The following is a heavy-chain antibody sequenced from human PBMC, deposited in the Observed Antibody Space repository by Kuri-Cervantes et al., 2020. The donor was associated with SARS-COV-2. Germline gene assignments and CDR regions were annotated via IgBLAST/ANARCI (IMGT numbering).Heavy chain of an antibody. D-gene: IGHD6-19*01. CDR1: GGSISSYY. J-gene: IGHJ6*03. CDR2: IYYSGST. V-gene: IGHV4-59*01. CDR3: ARGPGSSGWYGTLYYYYYMDV. Sequence: SETLSLTCTVSGGSISSYYWSWIRQPPGKGLEWIGYIYYSGSTNYNPSLKSRVTISVDTSKNQFSLKLSSVTAADTAVYYCARGPGSSGWYGTLYYYYYMDVWGKGTTVTVSS.